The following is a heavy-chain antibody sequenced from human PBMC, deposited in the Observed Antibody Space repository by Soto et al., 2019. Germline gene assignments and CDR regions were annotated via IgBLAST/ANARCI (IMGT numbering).Heavy chain of an antibody. D-gene: IGHD4-17*01. Sequence: GGSLRLSCAASGFTVSSNYMGWVRQAPGKGLEWVSVIYSGGSTYYPDSVKGRFTISRDNSKNTLYLQMNSLKTEDTAVYYCARESSSTVTTGGGGSAKDYWGQGTLVTVSS. CDR1: GFTVSSNY. CDR3: ARESSSTVTTGGGGSAKDY. CDR2: IYSGGST. V-gene: IGHV3-66*02. J-gene: IGHJ4*02.